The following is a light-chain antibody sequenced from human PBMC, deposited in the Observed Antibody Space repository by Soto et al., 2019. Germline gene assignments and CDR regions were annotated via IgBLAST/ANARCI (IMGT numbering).Light chain of an antibody. CDR1: SSDVGGYNY. Sequence: QSVLTQPPSASGSLGQSVTISCTGTSSDVGGYNYVSWHQQHPGKAPKLMIYEVTKRPSGVPDRFSGSKSRNTASLTVSGLQAEDEADYYCSSFAGGGNPVLFGGGTKLTVL. CDR3: SSFAGGGNPVL. V-gene: IGLV2-8*01. CDR2: EVT. J-gene: IGLJ2*01.